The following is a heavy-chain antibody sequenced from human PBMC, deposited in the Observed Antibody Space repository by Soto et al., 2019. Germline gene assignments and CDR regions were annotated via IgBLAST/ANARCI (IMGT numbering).Heavy chain of an antibody. V-gene: IGHV3-48*01. Sequence: PGGSLRLSCAASGFTFSSYSMNWVRQAPGKGPEWVSYISSSSSTIYYADSVKGRFTISRDNAKNSLYLQMNSLRAEDTAVYYCARLNDLDYYYYYMDVWGKGTTVTVSS. D-gene: IGHD1-1*01. J-gene: IGHJ6*03. CDR1: GFTFSSYS. CDR3: ARLNDLDYYYYYMDV. CDR2: ISSSSSTI.